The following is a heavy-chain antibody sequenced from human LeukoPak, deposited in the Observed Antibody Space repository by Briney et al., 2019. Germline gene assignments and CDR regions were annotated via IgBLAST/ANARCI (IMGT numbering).Heavy chain of an antibody. CDR3: ARAPSNAHFDY. Sequence: GGSLRLSCAASGFTVRNNYMSWVRQAPGKGLEWVSLIYSGGSTYYADSVKGRFTISRDNSNNTVYLQMNSLRTEDTAVYYCARAPSNAHFDYWGQGTLVTVSS. V-gene: IGHV3-66*01. J-gene: IGHJ4*02. CDR2: IYSGGST. D-gene: IGHD3-3*02. CDR1: GFTVRNNY.